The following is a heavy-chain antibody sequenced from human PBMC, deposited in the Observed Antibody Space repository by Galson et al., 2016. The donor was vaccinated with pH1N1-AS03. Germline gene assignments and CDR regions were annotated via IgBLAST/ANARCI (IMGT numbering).Heavy chain of an antibody. Sequence: SLRLSCAASGFIFSNYWMSWVRQAPGKGLEWVGFIRSKTYGGTTQYAASVKGRFTISRDDSKSIAYLQMNSLKTEDTAVYYCTRVTVYYFDYWGQGTLVTVSS. J-gene: IGHJ4*02. CDR3: TRVTVYYFDY. V-gene: IGHV3-49*04. CDR1: GFIFSNYW. CDR2: IRSKTYGGTT. D-gene: IGHD1-20*01.